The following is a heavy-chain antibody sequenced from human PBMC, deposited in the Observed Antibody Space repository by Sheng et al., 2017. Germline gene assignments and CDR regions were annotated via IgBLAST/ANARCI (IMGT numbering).Heavy chain of an antibody. J-gene: IGHJ4*02. CDR2: ISGSGTNT. Sequence: EVQVLESGGGLVQPGGSRRDSPVQPLDSTFSSYAMSWVRQAPGKGLEWVSAISGSGTNTYYADSVKGRFTISRDNSKNTLYLQMNSLRADDTAVYYCAKCAVGVAGVDYWGQGTLVTVSS. CDR1: DSTFSSYA. D-gene: IGHD6-19*01. CDR3: AKCAVGVAGVDY. V-gene: IGHV3-23*01.